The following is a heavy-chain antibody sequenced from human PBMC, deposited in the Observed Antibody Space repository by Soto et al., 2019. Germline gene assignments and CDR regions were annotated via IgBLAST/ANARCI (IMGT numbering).Heavy chain of an antibody. CDR2: MNPNSGNT. V-gene: IGHV1-8*01. J-gene: IGHJ3*02. CDR1: GYTFTSYD. Sequence: ASVKVSCKASGYTFTSYDINWVRQATGQGLEWMGWMNPNSGNTGYAQKFQGRVTMTRNTSISTAYMELSSLRSEDTAVYYCARGQNARDFWGGPGAFDIWGQGTMVTVSS. D-gene: IGHD3-3*01. CDR3: ARGQNARDFWGGPGAFDI.